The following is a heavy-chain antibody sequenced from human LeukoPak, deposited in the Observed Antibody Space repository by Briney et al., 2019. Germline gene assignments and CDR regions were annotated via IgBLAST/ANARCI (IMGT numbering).Heavy chain of an antibody. J-gene: IGHJ5*02. Sequence: PSETLSLTCTVSNGSMTNNYWSWIRQPPGKGLEWIGYVYSSGSTIYIPSLKSRVTISIDTSKNQFSLKLISVTAADTAVYYCARQTPLKKNWFDPWGQGTLVTVSS. CDR1: NGSMTNNY. V-gene: IGHV4-59*01. D-gene: IGHD4/OR15-4a*01. CDR2: VYSSGST. CDR3: ARQTPLKKNWFDP.